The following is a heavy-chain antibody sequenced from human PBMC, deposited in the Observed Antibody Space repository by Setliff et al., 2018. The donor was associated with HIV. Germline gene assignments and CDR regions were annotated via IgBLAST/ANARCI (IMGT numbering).Heavy chain of an antibody. CDR2: IYHSGST. J-gene: IGHJ4*02. CDR1: GHSITSDYQ. Sequence: ASETLSLTCTVSGHSITSDYQWGWIRQPPGKGLEWIGSIYHSGSTYYNPSLKSRVTISVDTTKSQISLKLISVTAADTAVFYCVRVDYGDYDFDYWGQGTLVTVS. V-gene: IGHV4-38-2*02. D-gene: IGHD4-17*01. CDR3: VRVDYGDYDFDY.